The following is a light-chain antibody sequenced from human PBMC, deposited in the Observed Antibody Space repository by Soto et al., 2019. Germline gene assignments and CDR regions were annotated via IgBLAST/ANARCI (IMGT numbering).Light chain of an antibody. CDR2: GAS. CDR1: QSVRNNY. Sequence: IVLTQSPGALSLSPGERATLSCRASQSVRNNYLAWYQQKPGQTPRLLIYGASTRATGIPDRFSGSGSGRDFTLTISRLEPEDFAVYYCQQYGSSPQVTFGGGTKVEIK. V-gene: IGKV3-20*01. J-gene: IGKJ4*01. CDR3: QQYGSSPQVT.